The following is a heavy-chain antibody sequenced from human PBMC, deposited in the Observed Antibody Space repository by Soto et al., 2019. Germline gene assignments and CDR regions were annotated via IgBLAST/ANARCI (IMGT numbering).Heavy chain of an antibody. D-gene: IGHD4-17*01. CDR2: INHSGST. V-gene: IGHV4-34*01. Sequence: SETLSLTCAVYGGSFSGYYWSWIRQPPGKGMEWIAEINHSGSTNYNLSLKSRVTISVDTSKNQFSLKLSSVTAADTAVYYCARADYGDAIYYFDYWGQGTLVTVSS. CDR3: ARADYGDAIYYFDY. CDR1: GGSFSGYY. J-gene: IGHJ4*02.